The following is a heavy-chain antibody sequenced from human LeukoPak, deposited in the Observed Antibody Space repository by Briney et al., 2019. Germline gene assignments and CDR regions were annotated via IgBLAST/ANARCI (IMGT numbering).Heavy chain of an antibody. CDR1: GFTFSSYS. Sequence: GGSLRLSCAASGFTFSSYSMNWVRQAPGKGLEWVSSISSSSSYIYYADSVKGRFTISRDNAKNSMYLQMNSLRAEDTAVYYCARDWPTIAAAGTIPEYFQHWGQGTLVTVSS. CDR2: ISSSSSYI. CDR3: ARDWPTIAAAGTIPEYFQH. D-gene: IGHD6-13*01. J-gene: IGHJ1*01. V-gene: IGHV3-21*01.